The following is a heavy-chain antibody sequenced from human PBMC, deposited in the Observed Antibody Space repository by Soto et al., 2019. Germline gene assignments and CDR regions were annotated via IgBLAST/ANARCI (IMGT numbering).Heavy chain of an antibody. V-gene: IGHV4-39*07. Sequence: SETLSLTCDVSGGSIDNSHSFRGWVRQPGGKGLEFLGSVYYSGGAYYSRSLKSRVTTSMDTSKNQLSLKLTSMTAADTAVYYWARDMHAGFTHYFDPWSKGTLVTVSS. J-gene: IGHJ5*02. CDR3: ARDMHAGFTHYFDP. D-gene: IGHD1-26*01. CDR2: VYYSGGA. CDR1: GGSIDNSHSF.